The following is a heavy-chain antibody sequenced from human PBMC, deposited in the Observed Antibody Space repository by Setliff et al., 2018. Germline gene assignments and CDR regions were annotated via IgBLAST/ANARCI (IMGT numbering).Heavy chain of an antibody. Sequence: SETLSLTCTVSGGSISTFYWSWIRQSPEKGLEWIAYIHYSGSTNQNPSLKSRVTISLDTPKNQFSLKLSYMTAADTAVYYCARQYCSGGTCYFDYWGQGTLVTVSS. D-gene: IGHD2-15*01. CDR3: ARQYCSGGTCYFDY. V-gene: IGHV4-59*01. CDR1: GGSISTFY. CDR2: IHYSGST. J-gene: IGHJ4*02.